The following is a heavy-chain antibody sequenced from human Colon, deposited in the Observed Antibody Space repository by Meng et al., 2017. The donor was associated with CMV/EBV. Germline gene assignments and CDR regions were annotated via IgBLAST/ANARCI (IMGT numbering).Heavy chain of an antibody. D-gene: IGHD1-26*01. J-gene: IGHJ4*02. CDR2: IYGRDGST. V-gene: IGHV3-23*01. Sequence: GESLKISCAASKFTVSSNEMNWVRQAPGKGLEWVSVIYGRDGSTFYADSVRGRFTISKENSDNRLHLQMNSLRVEDTALYYCTKGAWVDYLGQGTLVTVSS. CDR1: KFTVSSNE. CDR3: TKGAWVDY.